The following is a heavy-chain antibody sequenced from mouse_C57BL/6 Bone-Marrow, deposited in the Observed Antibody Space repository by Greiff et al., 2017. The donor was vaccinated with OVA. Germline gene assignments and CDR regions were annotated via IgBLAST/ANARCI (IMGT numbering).Heavy chain of an antibody. CDR2: ISYDGSN. V-gene: IGHV3-6*01. D-gene: IGHD1-1*01. CDR1: GYSITSGYY. J-gene: IGHJ3*01. CDR3: AREGIYYYGG. Sequence: EVKLEESGPGLVKPSQSLSLTCSVTGYSITSGYYWNWIRQFPGNKLEWMGYISYDGSNNYNPSLKNRISITRDTSKNQFFLKLNSVTTEDTATYYCAREGIYYYGGWGQGTLVTVSA.